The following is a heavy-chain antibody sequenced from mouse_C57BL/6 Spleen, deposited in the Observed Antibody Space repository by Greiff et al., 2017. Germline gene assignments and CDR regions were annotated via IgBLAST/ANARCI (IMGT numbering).Heavy chain of an antibody. V-gene: IGHV1-64*01. CDR2: IHPNSGST. CDR1: GYTFTSYW. CDR3: ARNPHYYGSSLYWYFDV. Sequence: QVQLQQPGAELVKPGASVKLSCKASGYTFTSYWMHWVKQRPGQGLEWIGMIHPNSGSTNYNEKFKSKATLTVDKSSSTAYMQLSSLTSEDSAVYYCARNPHYYGSSLYWYFDVWGTGTTVTVSS. J-gene: IGHJ1*03. D-gene: IGHD1-1*01.